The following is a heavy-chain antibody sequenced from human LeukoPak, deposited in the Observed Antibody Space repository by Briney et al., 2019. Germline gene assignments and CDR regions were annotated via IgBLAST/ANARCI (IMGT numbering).Heavy chain of an antibody. CDR2: INHSGST. V-gene: IGHV4-34*01. J-gene: IGHJ3*02. D-gene: IGHD4-23*01. Sequence: PSETLSLTCAVYGGSFSGYYWSWIRQPPGKGLEWIGEINHSGSTNYNPSLKSRVTISVDTSKNQFSLKLSSVTAADTAVYYCARDYGGNVAFDIWGQGTMVTVSS. CDR3: ARDYGGNVAFDI. CDR1: GGSFSGYY.